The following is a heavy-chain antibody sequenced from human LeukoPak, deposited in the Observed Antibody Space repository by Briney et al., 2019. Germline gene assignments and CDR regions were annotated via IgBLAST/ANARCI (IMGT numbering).Heavy chain of an antibody. D-gene: IGHD3-10*01. V-gene: IGHV4-59*01. Sequence: PSETLSLTCTVSGGSISSYYWRWIRQPPGKGLEWIGSIYYSGSTNNNPSLKRRVTISVDTSKNQFSLKPSSVTAADTAVYYCARARSMVRAPYYFFYYWGQGTLVTVSS. CDR1: GGSISSYY. CDR3: ARARSMVRAPYYFFYY. J-gene: IGHJ4*02. CDR2: IYYSGST.